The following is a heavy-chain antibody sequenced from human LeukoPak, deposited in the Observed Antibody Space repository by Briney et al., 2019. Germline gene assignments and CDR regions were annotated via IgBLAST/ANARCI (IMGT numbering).Heavy chain of an antibody. CDR2: IHRDGRT. D-gene: IGHD3-9*01. J-gene: IGHJ4*02. Sequence: AETLSLTCSVSGVSISSSEWWIWVRQPPGQGLEWIGEIHRDGRTRYNPSLKSRVTMSIDYSKNQFSLKVSSVTAADAAIYYCGKTDIYFNPIDYWGPGSLVTVSS. CDR3: GKTDIYFNPIDY. CDR1: GVSISSSEW. V-gene: IGHV4-4*02.